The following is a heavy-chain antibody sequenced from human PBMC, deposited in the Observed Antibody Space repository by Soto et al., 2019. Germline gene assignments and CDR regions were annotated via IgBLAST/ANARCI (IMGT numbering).Heavy chain of an antibody. Sequence: GGSLRLSCAASGFTFSSYSMNWVRQAPGKGLEWVSSISSSSYIYYADSVKGRFTISRDNAKNSLYLQMNSLRAEDTAVYYCARANLGTNFDYWGQGTLVTVSS. V-gene: IGHV3-21*01. D-gene: IGHD2-2*01. CDR1: GFTFSSYS. CDR2: ISSSSYI. CDR3: ARANLGTNFDY. J-gene: IGHJ4*02.